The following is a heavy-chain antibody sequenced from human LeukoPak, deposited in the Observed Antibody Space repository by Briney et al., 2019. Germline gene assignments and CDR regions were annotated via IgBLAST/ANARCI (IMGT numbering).Heavy chain of an antibody. J-gene: IGHJ4*02. CDR1: GFTFRTYS. Sequence: GRSLRLSCAASGFTFRTYSIHWVRQAPGKGLEWVTVVSADGRTQLYSDSVKGRFTVSRDNSLNTLHLQMNSPKTEDTAVYYCAREFGHNRWYFDYWGQGALVTVSS. CDR3: AREFGHNRWYFDY. D-gene: IGHD5-24*01. CDR2: VSADGRTQ. V-gene: IGHV3-30*03.